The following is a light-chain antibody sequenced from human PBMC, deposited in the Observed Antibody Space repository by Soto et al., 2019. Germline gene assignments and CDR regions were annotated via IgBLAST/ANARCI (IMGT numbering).Light chain of an antibody. CDR3: QQYGSLPPYT. V-gene: IGKV3-20*01. CDR1: QSVSSSY. Sequence: EIVLTQSPGVLSLSPGERATLSCRASQSVSSSYLAWYQQKPGQAPRLLIYGASNRATGIPDRFSASGSKTNFTHTISRLEPEDFAVYCCQQYGSLPPYTFGQGTKLAIK. CDR2: GAS. J-gene: IGKJ2*01.